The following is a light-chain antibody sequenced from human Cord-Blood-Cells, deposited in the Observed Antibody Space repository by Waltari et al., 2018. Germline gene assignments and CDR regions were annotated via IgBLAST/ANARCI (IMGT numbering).Light chain of an antibody. Sequence: EIVLYQSLDFHSMTLKEKYTIPCRASQSIGSSLHWYQQKPDQSPKLLIKYASQSFSGVPSRFSGSGSGIDFTLTINSLEAEDTATYYCHQSSSLPWTFGQGTKVEIK. CDR1: QSIGSS. CDR3: HQSSSLPWT. V-gene: IGKV6-21*01. CDR2: YAS. J-gene: IGKJ1*01.